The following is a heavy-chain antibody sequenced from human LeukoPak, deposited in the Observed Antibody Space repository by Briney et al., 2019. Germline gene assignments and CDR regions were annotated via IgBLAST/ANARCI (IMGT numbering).Heavy chain of an antibody. Sequence: GGSLRLSCAASGFTFSSTWMNWVRQAPGKGLEWVGRIKSAIDGGATDYAAPVQGRFTISRDDSQATLYLQMNGLRTEDTAVYYCTTGGDVIVAGTRAFDIWGQGTMVTVSS. CDR3: TTGGDVIVAGTRAFDI. V-gene: IGHV3-15*07. CDR2: IKSAIDGGAT. D-gene: IGHD5-12*01. CDR1: GFTFSSTW. J-gene: IGHJ3*02.